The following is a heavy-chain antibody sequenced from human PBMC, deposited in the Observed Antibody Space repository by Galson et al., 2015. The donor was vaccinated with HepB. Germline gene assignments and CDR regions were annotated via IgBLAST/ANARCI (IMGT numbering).Heavy chain of an antibody. V-gene: IGHV4-39*07. CDR1: GGSISSSSYY. J-gene: IGHJ3*02. CDR2: IYYSGST. CDR3: ARDPHCSSTSCPGDAFDI. D-gene: IGHD2-2*01. Sequence: LSLTCTVSGGSISSSSYYWGWIRQPPGKGLEWIGSIYYSGSTYYNPSLKSRVTISVDKSKNQFSLKLSSVTAADTAVYYCARDPHCSSTSCPGDAFDIWGQGTMVTVSS.